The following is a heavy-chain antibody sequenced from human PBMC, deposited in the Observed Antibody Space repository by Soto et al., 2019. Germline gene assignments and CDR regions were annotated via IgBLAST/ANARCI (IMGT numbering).Heavy chain of an antibody. D-gene: IGHD3-3*01. CDR1: GGSFSGYY. Sequence: SETLSLTCAVYGGSFSGYYWSWIRQPPGKGLEWIGEINHSGSTNYNPSLKSRVTISVDTSKNQFSLKLSSVTAADTAVYYCARGWPPITIFGVSAGAMDVGVQGTTLSVSS. CDR2: INHSGST. J-gene: IGHJ6*02. CDR3: ARGWPPITIFGVSAGAMDV. V-gene: IGHV4-34*01.